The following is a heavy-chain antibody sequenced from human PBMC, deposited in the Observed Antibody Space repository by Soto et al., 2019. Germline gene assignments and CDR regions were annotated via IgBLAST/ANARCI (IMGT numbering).Heavy chain of an antibody. V-gene: IGHV1-69*01. D-gene: IGHD3-16*01. J-gene: IGHJ6*02. Sequence: QVQLVQSGAEVKKPGSSVKVSCKASGGTFSSYAISWVRQAPGQGLEWMGGIIPIFGTANYAQKFQGRVTITADESTSTADMELSSLRSEDTAVYYCARDPAGAGGDGYTGEAGYYYYGMDVWGQGTTVTVSS. CDR1: GGTFSSYA. CDR2: IIPIFGTA. CDR3: ARDPAGAGGDGYTGEAGYYYYGMDV.